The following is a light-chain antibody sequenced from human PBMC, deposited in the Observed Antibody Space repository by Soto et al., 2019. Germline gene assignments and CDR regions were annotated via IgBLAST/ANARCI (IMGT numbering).Light chain of an antibody. Sequence: DVVMTQSPLSLPVTLGQPASISCRSSQSLVYSDGNTFLTWFQQRPGRSPRRLIYLVSNRDSGVPDRFSGSGSGTDFTLKISRVEAEDVGIYYCMQGTHWPWTFGQGTKVEIK. J-gene: IGKJ1*01. CDR3: MQGTHWPWT. CDR2: LVS. CDR1: QSLVYSDGNTF. V-gene: IGKV2-30*01.